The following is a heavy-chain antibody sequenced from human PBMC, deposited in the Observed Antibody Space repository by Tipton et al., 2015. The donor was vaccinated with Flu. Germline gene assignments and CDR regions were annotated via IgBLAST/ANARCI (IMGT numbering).Heavy chain of an antibody. J-gene: IGHJ4*02. CDR3: ASSIVGATTPPLAFDY. D-gene: IGHD1-26*01. V-gene: IGHV4-38-2*02. Sequence: TLSLTCTVSGYSISSGYYWGWIRQPPGKGLEWIGSIYHSGSTYYNPSLKSRVTISVDTSKNQFSLKLSSVTAADTAVYYCASSIVGATTPPLAFDYWGQGTLVTVSS. CDR1: GYSISSGYY. CDR2: IYHSGST.